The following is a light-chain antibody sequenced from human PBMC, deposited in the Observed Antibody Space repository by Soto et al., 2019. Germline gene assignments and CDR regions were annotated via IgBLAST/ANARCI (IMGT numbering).Light chain of an antibody. CDR1: QSVSSK. J-gene: IGKJ1*01. Sequence: EIVMTQYPVTLSVSPGEKATLSCRASQSVSSKLAWYQQRPGQAPRLLIHGASTRAAGIPTRFSGSGSGTEFTLTISSRQSEDFAVYYCQQYNNCPPWTFGQGTKVEI. V-gene: IGKV3-15*01. CDR2: GAS. CDR3: QQYNNCPPWT.